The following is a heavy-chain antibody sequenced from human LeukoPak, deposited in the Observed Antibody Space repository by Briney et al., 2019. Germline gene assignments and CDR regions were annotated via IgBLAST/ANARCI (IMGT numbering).Heavy chain of an antibody. CDR1: GGSITSSHW. CDR3: ATYFYGGDYASYYFDY. D-gene: IGHD4-23*01. J-gene: IGHJ4*02. CDR2: IYLGGPT. V-gene: IGHV4-4*02. Sequence: PSETLSLTCAVSGGSITSSHWWSWARQPPGKGLEWIGEIYLGGPTNYNPSLKSRVTMSVDESKNQFSLKLSSVTAADTAVYYCATYFYGGDYASYYFDYWGQGTLVTVSS.